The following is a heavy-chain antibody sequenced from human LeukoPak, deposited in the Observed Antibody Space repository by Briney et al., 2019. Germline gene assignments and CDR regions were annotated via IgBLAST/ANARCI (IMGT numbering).Heavy chain of an antibody. Sequence: GGSLRLSCAASEFTFSSYAMSWVRQAPGKGLEWVSAISGSGGSTYYADSVKGRFTISRDNSKNTLYLQMNSLRAEDTAVYYCAKVEIRLRAFDYWGQGTLVTVSS. CDR1: EFTFSSYA. J-gene: IGHJ4*02. CDR2: ISGSGGST. V-gene: IGHV3-23*01. D-gene: IGHD5-24*01. CDR3: AKVEIRLRAFDY.